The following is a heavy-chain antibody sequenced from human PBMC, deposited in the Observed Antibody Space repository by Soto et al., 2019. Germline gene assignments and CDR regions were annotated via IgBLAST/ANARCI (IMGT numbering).Heavy chain of an antibody. CDR2: ISYDGSNK. J-gene: IGHJ4*02. CDR1: GFTFSSYA. D-gene: IGHD4-17*01. CDR3: ARGYGARLYYFDY. Sequence: QVQLVESGGGVVQPGRSLRLSCAASGFTFSSYAMHWVRQAPGKGLEWVAVISYDGSNKYYADSVKGRFTISRDNSKNTLYLQMNSLRAEDTAVYYCARGYGARLYYFDYWGQGTLVTVSS. V-gene: IGHV3-30-3*01.